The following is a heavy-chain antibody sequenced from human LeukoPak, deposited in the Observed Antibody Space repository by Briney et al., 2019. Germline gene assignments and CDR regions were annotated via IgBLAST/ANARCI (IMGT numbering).Heavy chain of an antibody. V-gene: IGHV4-59*01. CDR2: IYGSGNT. J-gene: IGHJ4*02. D-gene: IGHD6-19*01. CDR3: ARETSLAGFASGLGFNY. CDR1: GASISSWY. Sequence: SETLSLTCTVSGASISSWYWSWVRQPPGKGLEWIGYIYGSGNTNYNPSLKSRVTMSIDTSKNQFSLKLTSVTAADTATYYCARETSLAGFASGLGFNYWGQGILVTVSS.